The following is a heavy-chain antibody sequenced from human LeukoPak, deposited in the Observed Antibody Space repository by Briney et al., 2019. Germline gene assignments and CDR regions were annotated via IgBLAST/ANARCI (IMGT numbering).Heavy chain of an antibody. CDR1: GYTFTSYY. J-gene: IGHJ5*02. V-gene: IGHV1-46*01. CDR3: ARETQTYYYDSSGYHYNQNWFDP. D-gene: IGHD3-22*01. Sequence: ASVKVSCKASGYTFTSYYMHWVRQAPGQGLEWMGIINPSGGSTSYAQKFQGRVTMTRDMSTSTVYMELSSLRSEDTAVYYCARETQTYYYDSSGYHYNQNWFDPWGQGTLVTVSS. CDR2: INPSGGST.